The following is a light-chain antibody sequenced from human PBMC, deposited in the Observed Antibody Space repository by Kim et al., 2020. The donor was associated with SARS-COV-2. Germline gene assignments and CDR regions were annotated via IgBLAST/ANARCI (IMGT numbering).Light chain of an antibody. J-gene: IGLJ1*01. Sequence: QSALTQPASVSGSPGQSITISCTGTSSDVGSYNLVSWYQQHPGKAPKLMIYEVSKRPSGVSNRFSGSKSGNTASLTVSGLQAEDEADYYCCSYAASSTSVFGAGTKVTVL. V-gene: IGLV2-23*02. CDR2: EVS. CDR1: SSDVGSYNL. CDR3: CSYAASSTSV.